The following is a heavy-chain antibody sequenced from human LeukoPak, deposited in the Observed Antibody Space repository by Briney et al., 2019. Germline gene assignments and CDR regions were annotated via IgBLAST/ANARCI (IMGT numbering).Heavy chain of an antibody. CDR3: ARDKSYSSPQIRGDY. J-gene: IGHJ4*02. V-gene: IGHV4-38-2*02. CDR2: IYHSGST. CDR1: GYSLSSGYY. D-gene: IGHD6-13*01. Sequence: PSETLSLTCTVSGYSLSSGYYWGWIRQPPGKGLEGIGSIYHSGSTYYNPSLKSRVTISVDTSKNQFSLKLSSVTAADTAVYYCARDKSYSSPQIRGDYWGQGTLVTVSS.